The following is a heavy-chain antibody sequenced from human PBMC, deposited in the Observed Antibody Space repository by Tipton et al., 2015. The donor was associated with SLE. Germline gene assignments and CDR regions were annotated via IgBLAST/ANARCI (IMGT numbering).Heavy chain of an antibody. Sequence: GLVKPSATLSLTCSVSGGSIRSSSFYLGWIRQPPGKGLEWIGSMHHTGATYYSPSLKSRVTVSLDKSQNQFSPKLSSVTAADTAVYYCARFSSTLNYGMDVWGQGTTVTVSS. D-gene: IGHD2-2*01. V-gene: IGHV4-39*07. CDR1: GGSIRSSSFY. J-gene: IGHJ6*02. CDR3: ARFSSTLNYGMDV. CDR2: MHHTGAT.